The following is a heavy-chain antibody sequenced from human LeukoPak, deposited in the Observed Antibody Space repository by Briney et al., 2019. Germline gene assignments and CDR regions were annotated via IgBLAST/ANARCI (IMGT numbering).Heavy chain of an antibody. CDR3: ARDDWNYGKYTFDI. J-gene: IGHJ3*02. CDR1: GFTFSTLG. CDR2: IWNDGSIK. V-gene: IGHV3-33*08. D-gene: IGHD1-7*01. Sequence: GGSLRLSCAASGFTFSTLGMHWVRQAPGKGLEWVAVIWNDGSIKYYTDSVKGRFTISRDNSKNTLYLQMYSLRAEDTAVYYCARDDWNYGKYTFDIWGLGTMVTVAS.